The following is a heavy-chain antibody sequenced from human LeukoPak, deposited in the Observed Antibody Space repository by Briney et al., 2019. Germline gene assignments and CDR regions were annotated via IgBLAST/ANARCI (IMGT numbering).Heavy chain of an antibody. J-gene: IGHJ3*02. CDR2: IYYSGST. CDR1: GGSIGSGTSY. CDR3: ARQNPADDAFDI. V-gene: IGHV4-39*01. Sequence: SETLSLTCTVSGGSIGSGTSYWGWIRQPPGKGLEWIGTIYYSGSTYYNPPLKSRVTISVDTSKNQFFLKVPSVTAADTAVYYCARQNPADDAFDIWGQGTMVTVSS.